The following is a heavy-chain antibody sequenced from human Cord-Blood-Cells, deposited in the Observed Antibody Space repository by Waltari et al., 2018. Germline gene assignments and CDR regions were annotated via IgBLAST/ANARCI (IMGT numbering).Heavy chain of an antibody. CDR3: ACGGSSWYFDY. Sequence: QVQLVQSGAEVKKPGASVKVSCKASGYTFTSYAMNWVRQARGQRLEWMGWINAGNGNTKYSQKFQGRVTINRDTSASTAYMELSSLRAEDTAVYYCACGGSSWYFDYWGQGTLVTVSS. J-gene: IGHJ4*02. D-gene: IGHD6-13*01. CDR2: INAGNGNT. V-gene: IGHV1-3*01. CDR1: GYTFTSYA.